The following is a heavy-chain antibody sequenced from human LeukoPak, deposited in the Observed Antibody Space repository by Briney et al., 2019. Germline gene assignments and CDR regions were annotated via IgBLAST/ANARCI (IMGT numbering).Heavy chain of an antibody. CDR1: GFNFSKYS. V-gene: IGHV3-48*04. CDR3: ARERREGSGSYRFDY. J-gene: IGHJ4*02. D-gene: IGHD3-10*01. Sequence: PGGSLRLSCAASGFNFSKYSMSWVRQAPGKGLEWVSFINNSSSTIYYADSVKGRFTISRDNAKNSLYLQMNSLRAEDTAVYYCARERREGSGSYRFDYWGQGTLVTVSS. CDR2: INNSSSTI.